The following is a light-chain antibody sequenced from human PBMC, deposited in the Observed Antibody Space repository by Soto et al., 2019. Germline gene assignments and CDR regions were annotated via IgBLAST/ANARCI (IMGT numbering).Light chain of an antibody. CDR1: QSVSSN. CDR3: QQYNNWPRT. J-gene: IGKJ1*01. Sequence: EIVLTQSPGTLSLSPGERAALSCRASQSVSSNLAWYQQKPGQAPRLLIYGASTRATGIPARFSGGGSGTECTLTISSLQSEDVAVYYCQQYNNWPRTFGQGTKVDIK. CDR2: GAS. V-gene: IGKV3-15*01.